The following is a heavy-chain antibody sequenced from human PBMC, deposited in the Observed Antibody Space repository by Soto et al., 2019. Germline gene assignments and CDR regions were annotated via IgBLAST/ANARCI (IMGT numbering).Heavy chain of an antibody. D-gene: IGHD6-6*01. V-gene: IGHV3-23*01. CDR1: GFTFSNYA. J-gene: IGHJ6*02. Sequence: GGSLRLSCAASGFTFSNYAMSWVRQAPGKGLEWVSTFTRSGNTYYADSVKGRFTIYRDNSKNTLYLQMDSLRAEDTAVYYCARDDRWADLGYSSSESWRLYYYYGMDVWGQGTTVTVSS. CDR3: ARDDRWADLGYSSSESWRLYYYYGMDV. CDR2: FTRSGNT.